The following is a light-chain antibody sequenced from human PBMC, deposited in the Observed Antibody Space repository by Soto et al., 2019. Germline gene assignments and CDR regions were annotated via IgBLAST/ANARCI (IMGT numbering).Light chain of an antibody. Sequence: EIVLTQSSGTLSLSPGERATLSCRASQSVSSNYLAWYQQKPGQAPWPLIYGASSRATGIPDRFSGSGSGTDFTLTISRLEPEDFAVYYCQHYGSAPYTFGQGTKLEIK. V-gene: IGKV3-20*01. J-gene: IGKJ2*01. CDR2: GAS. CDR1: QSVSSNY. CDR3: QHYGSAPYT.